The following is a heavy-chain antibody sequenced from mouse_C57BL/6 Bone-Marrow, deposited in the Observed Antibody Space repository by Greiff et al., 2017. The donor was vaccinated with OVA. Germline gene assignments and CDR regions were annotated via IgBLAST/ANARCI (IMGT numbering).Heavy chain of an antibody. J-gene: IGHJ1*03. V-gene: IGHV3-8*01. D-gene: IGHD2-4*01. CDR2: ISYSGST. CDR1: GYSITSDY. Sequence: EVQLQESGPGLAKPSQTLSLTCSVTGYSITSDYWNWFRKFPGNKLEYMGYISYSGSTYYNPSLKSRISITRDTSKNQYYLQLNSVTTEDTATYNCARGGIDYGWYFDVWGTGTTVTVSS. CDR3: ARGGIDYGWYFDV.